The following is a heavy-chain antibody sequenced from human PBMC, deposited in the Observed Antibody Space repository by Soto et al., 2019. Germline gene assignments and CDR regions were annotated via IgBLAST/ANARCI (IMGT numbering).Heavy chain of an antibody. CDR3: ARVLLYSASGRGWFDP. J-gene: IGHJ5*02. Sequence: EVQLVESGGGLVQPGGSLRLSCAASGFSFSKFWMSWVRQAPGKGLEWVANIKQDGSQKYYVDSVKGRFTISRDNAKNSPYLQMNSLTADDTAVYYCARVLLYSASGRGWFDPWGQGTLVTVSS. CDR2: IKQDGSQK. V-gene: IGHV3-7*03. CDR1: GFSFSKFW. D-gene: IGHD2-2*02.